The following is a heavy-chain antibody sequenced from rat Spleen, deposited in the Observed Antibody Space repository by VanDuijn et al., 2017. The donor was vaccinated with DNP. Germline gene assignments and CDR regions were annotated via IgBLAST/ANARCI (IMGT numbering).Heavy chain of an antibody. CDR2: ISYDGGRT. V-gene: IGHV5-29*01. D-gene: IGHD1-11*01. CDR3: ARPYGYNNGGFAY. CDR1: GFSLTNYG. J-gene: IGHJ2*01. Sequence: VQVKESGPGLVQPSQTLSLTCTVSGFSLTNYGVSWVRQPPGKGLEWVATISYDGGRTYYRDSVQGRFTISRDNAKSTLYLHMNSLRSEDMATYYCARPYGYNNGGFAYWGQGVVVTVSS.